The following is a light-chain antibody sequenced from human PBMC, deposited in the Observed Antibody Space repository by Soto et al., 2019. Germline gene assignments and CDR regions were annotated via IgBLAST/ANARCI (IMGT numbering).Light chain of an antibody. CDR2: VNSDGSH. CDR3: QTWATGIRV. J-gene: IGLJ3*02. V-gene: IGLV4-69*01. CDR1: SGHSSFA. Sequence: QSVLTQSPSASASLGASVKLTCTLSSGHSSFAIAWHQQRPETGPRYLMKVNSDGSHTKGDGIPDRFAGSSSGTERYLTIXXXXXXXXADYYCQTWATGIRVFGGGTKL.